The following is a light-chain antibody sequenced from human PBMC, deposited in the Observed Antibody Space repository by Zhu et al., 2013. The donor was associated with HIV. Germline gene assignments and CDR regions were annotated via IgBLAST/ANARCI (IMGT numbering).Light chain of an antibody. J-gene: IGKJ5*01. V-gene: IGKV3-20*01. CDR2: GAS. CDR1: QNVRSNI. CDR3: QQYYSYPIT. Sequence: DIVLTQSPGTLSLSPGERATLSCRASQNVRSNILAWYQQKPGQAPRLLIYGASSRATGIPDRFSGSGSGTDFTLTISCLQSEDFATYYCQQYYSYPITFGQGTRLEIK.